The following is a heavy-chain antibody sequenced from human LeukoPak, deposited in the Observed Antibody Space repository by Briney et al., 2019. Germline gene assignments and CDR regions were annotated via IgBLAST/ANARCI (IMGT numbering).Heavy chain of an antibody. Sequence: ASVKLSCKASGYTFTGYYMHWVRQAPGQGLEWMGWINPNSGGTNYAQKFQGRVTVTRDTSISTAYMELSRLRSDDTAVYYCARDADSSSSLEFWGQGTLVPVSS. CDR1: GYTFTGYY. J-gene: IGHJ4*02. CDR2: INPNSGGT. V-gene: IGHV1-2*02. D-gene: IGHD6-13*01. CDR3: ARDADSSSSLEF.